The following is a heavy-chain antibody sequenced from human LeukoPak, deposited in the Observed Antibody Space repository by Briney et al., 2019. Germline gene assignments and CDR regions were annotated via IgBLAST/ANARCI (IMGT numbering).Heavy chain of an antibody. CDR1: GYTFTGCY. Sequence: ASVKVSCKASGYTFTGCYMHWVRQAPGQGLEWMGWINPNSGGTNYAQKFQGRVTMTRDTSISTAYMELSRLRSDDTAVYYCARELTIFGVVIISRGFDPWGQGTLVTVSS. J-gene: IGHJ5*02. CDR2: INPNSGGT. V-gene: IGHV1-2*02. CDR3: ARELTIFGVVIISRGFDP. D-gene: IGHD3-3*01.